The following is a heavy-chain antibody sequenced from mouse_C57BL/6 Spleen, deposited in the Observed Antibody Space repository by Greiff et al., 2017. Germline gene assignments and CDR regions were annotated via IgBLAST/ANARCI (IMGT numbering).Heavy chain of an antibody. CDR3: AGLAPVAFAY. J-gene: IGHJ3*01. V-gene: IGHV1-82*01. CDR1: GYAFSSSW. Sequence: VQLQQSGPELVKPGASVKISCKASGYAFSSSWMNWVKQRPGTGLEWIGRIYPGDGDTNYNGKFKGKATLTADKSSSTAYMQHSSLTSEDSAVYFCAGLAPVAFAYWGQGILVTVSA. CDR2: IYPGDGDT.